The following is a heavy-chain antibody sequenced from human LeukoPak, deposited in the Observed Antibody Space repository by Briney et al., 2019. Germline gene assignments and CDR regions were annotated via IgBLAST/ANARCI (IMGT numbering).Heavy chain of an antibody. CDR3: AREPRITMIVVAFDY. CDR2: ISYDGSNK. Sequence: GGSLRLSCAASGFTFSSYGMHWVRQAPGKGLEWVAVISYDGSNKYYADSVKGRFTTSRDNSKNTLYLQMNSLRAEDTAVYYCAREPRITMIVVAFDYWGQGTLVTVSS. J-gene: IGHJ4*02. V-gene: IGHV3-30*19. D-gene: IGHD3-22*01. CDR1: GFTFSSYG.